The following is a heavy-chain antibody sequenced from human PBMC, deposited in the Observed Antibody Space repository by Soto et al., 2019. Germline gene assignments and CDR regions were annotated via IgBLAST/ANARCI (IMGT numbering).Heavy chain of an antibody. D-gene: IGHD2-2*01. CDR2: ISGSGGST. CDR1: GFTFSSYA. Sequence: EVQILESGGDLVQPGGSLRLSCAASGFTFSSYAMSWVRQAPGKGLEWVSGISGSGGSTYYAGSVKGRFSISRDNSKNTLYLQMNSLRAEDTAIYYCARVRGYIVVVPAARTDCDYWGQGILVLVSS. J-gene: IGHJ4*02. CDR3: ARVRGYIVVVPAARTDCDY. V-gene: IGHV3-23*01.